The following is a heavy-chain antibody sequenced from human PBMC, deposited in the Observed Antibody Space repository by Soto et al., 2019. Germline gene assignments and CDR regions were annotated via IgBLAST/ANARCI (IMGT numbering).Heavy chain of an antibody. V-gene: IGHV1-58*01. D-gene: IGHD3-22*01. Sequence: GASVKVSCKASGFTFTSSAVQWVRQARGQRLEWIGWIVVGSGNTNYAQKFQERVTITRDMSTSTAYMELSSLRSEDTAVYYCAADFFDSGGYYYYYSYGMDVWGQGTRVTVSS. CDR3: AADFFDSGGYYYYYSYGMDV. CDR2: IVVGSGNT. CDR1: GFTFTSSA. J-gene: IGHJ6*02.